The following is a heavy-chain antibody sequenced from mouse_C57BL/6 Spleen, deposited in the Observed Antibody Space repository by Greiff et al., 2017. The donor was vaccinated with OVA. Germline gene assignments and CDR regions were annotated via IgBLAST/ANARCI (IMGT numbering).Heavy chain of an antibody. CDR3: ASYYYYGSSSGPYAMDY. J-gene: IGHJ4*01. CDR2: IWSGGST. V-gene: IGHV2-2*01. D-gene: IGHD1-1*01. Sequence: VQLQQSGPGLVQPSQRLSITCTVSGFSLTSYGVHWVRQSPGKGLEWLGVIWSGGSTDYNAAFISRLSISKDNSKSQVFFKMNSLQADDTAIYYCASYYYYGSSSGPYAMDYWGQGTSVTVSS. CDR1: GFSLTSYG.